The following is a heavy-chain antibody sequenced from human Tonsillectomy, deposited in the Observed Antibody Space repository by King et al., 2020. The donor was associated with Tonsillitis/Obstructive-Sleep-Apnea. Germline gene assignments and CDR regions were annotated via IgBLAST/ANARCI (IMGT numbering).Heavy chain of an antibody. CDR3: ARIMLGIVGAPGSHDAFDI. V-gene: IGHV2-70*15. J-gene: IGHJ3*02. D-gene: IGHD1-26*01. Sequence: QVTLKESGPALVKPTQTLTLTCTFSGFSLNTDGMCVSWIRQPPGKALEWLARIDWDDDKYYSTSLKTRLTISKDTSKNQVVLTMTNMVPVDTATYYCARIMLGIVGAPGSHDAFDIWGQGTMVTVSS. CDR2: IDWDDDK. CDR1: GFSLNTDGMC.